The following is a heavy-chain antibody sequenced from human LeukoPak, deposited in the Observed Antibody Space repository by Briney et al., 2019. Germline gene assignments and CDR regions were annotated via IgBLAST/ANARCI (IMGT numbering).Heavy chain of an antibody. V-gene: IGHV1-69*13. Sequence: SVTVSCKASGGTFSSYAISWVRQAPGQGLEWMGGIIPIFGTANYAQKFQGRVTITADESTSTAHMELSSLRSEDTAVYYCARGPAGYSYGQYNWFDPWGQGTLVTVSS. CDR3: ARGPAGYSYGQYNWFDP. D-gene: IGHD5-18*01. CDR1: GGTFSSYA. J-gene: IGHJ5*02. CDR2: IIPIFGTA.